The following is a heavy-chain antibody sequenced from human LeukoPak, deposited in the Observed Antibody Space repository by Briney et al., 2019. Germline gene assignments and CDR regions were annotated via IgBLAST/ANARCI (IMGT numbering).Heavy chain of an antibody. Sequence: GGSLRLSCAASGFSFRNSWMSWVRQAPGKGLEWVANIRQDGNEIYYMDSVKGRFTISRDNAKKSLYLQMNLLRAEDTAVYYCARDMEPAARQERAFDIWGQGTMVTVSS. D-gene: IGHD2-2*01. CDR2: IRQDGNEI. CDR1: GFSFRNSW. CDR3: ARDMEPAARQERAFDI. J-gene: IGHJ3*02. V-gene: IGHV3-7*01.